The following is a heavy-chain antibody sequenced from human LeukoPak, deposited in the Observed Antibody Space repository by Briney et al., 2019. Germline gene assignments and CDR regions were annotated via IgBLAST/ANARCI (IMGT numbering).Heavy chain of an antibody. CDR3: ARDRGSGLDC. CDR2: IYSGGAP. D-gene: IGHD6-19*01. J-gene: IGHJ4*02. Sequence: GGSLRLSCAASGFTVSSNYMSWVRQAPGKGLEWVSVIYSGGAPYCADSVKGRFTISTDNSKNTLYLQMNSLRTEDTAVYYCARDRGSGLDCWGQGTLVTVSS. V-gene: IGHV3-66*02. CDR1: GFTVSSNY.